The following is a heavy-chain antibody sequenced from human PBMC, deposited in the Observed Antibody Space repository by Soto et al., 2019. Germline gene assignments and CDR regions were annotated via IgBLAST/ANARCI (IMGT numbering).Heavy chain of an antibody. CDR3: ARDRVSSSWYFHGWQDV. CDR1: GGSISSYY. CDR2: IYYSGST. Sequence: SETLSLTCTVSGGSISSYYWSWIRQPPGKGLEWIGYIYYSGSTNYNPSLKSRVTMSVDTSKNQFSLKLSSVTAADTAVYYCARDRVSSSWYFHGWQDVWGQGTTVTVSS. V-gene: IGHV4-59*01. J-gene: IGHJ6*02. D-gene: IGHD6-13*01.